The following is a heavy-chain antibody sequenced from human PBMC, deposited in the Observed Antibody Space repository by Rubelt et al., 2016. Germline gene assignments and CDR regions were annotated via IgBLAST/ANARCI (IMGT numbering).Heavy chain of an antibody. V-gene: IGHV3-23*04. D-gene: IGHD6-6*01. Sequence: EEQLVESGGGLVQPGGSLRLTCAASGFTFSSYAMSWVRQAPGKGLEWVSAISGSGGSTYYADSVKGRFTISRDRSKNTLYLQINRLIAGDTAVYYCGGCLSGSSASYYYYGMDVWGQGTTVTVSS. J-gene: IGHJ6*02. CDR3: GGCLSGSSASYYYYGMDV. CDR1: GFTFSSYA. CDR2: ISGSGGST.